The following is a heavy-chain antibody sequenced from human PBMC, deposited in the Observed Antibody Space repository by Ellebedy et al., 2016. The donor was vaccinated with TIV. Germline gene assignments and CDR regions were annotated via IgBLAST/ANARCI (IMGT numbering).Heavy chain of an antibody. CDR1: GYSFTTYW. D-gene: IGHD2-2*02. Sequence: GESLKISCKGSGYSFTTYWITGVRQMPGKGLEWMGSIDPSDSHTHYSPSFQGHVIISADKSISTAYLQWSSLKASDTAMYYCASHGGYTFSPLNYWGQGTLVTVSS. CDR2: IDPSDSHT. CDR3: ASHGGYTFSPLNY. J-gene: IGHJ4*02. V-gene: IGHV5-10-1*01.